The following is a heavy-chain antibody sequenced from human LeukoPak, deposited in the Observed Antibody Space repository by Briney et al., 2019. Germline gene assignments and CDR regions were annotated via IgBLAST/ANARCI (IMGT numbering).Heavy chain of an antibody. V-gene: IGHV4-61*08. Sequence: PSETLSLTCTVSGGSISGGDYFWSWVRQPPGKGLEWIGYIYYSGSTNYNPSLKSRVTISVDTSKNQFSLKLSSVTAADTAVYYCAKDGALWFGESHSHEFDYWGQGTLVTVSS. D-gene: IGHD3-10*01. CDR3: AKDGALWFGESHSHEFDY. J-gene: IGHJ4*02. CDR2: IYYSGST. CDR1: GGSISGGDYF.